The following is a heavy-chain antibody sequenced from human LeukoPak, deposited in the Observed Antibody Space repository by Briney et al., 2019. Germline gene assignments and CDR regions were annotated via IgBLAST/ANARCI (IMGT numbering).Heavy chain of an antibody. J-gene: IGHJ6*02. Sequence: SETLSLTCTVSGGSISSYYWSWIRQPPGKGLEWIGYIYNSGSTKYNPSLKSRATISVDTPKNQFSLNLSSVTAADTAMYYCARHTVAAAGYGMDVWGQGTTVTVSS. V-gene: IGHV4-59*08. CDR1: GGSISSYY. CDR3: ARHTVAAAGYGMDV. D-gene: IGHD6-13*01. CDR2: IYNSGST.